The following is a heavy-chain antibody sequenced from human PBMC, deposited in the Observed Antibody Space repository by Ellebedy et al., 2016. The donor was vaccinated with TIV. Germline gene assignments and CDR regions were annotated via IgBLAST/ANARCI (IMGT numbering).Heavy chain of an antibody. CDR3: ARHPKNNHDVIKYYGPDTFDI. CDR1: GYSFTNYW. CDR2: IYPGDSET. Sequence: GESLKISCNGSGYSFTNYWIGWVRQMPGKGLEWMGVIYPGDSETSYGPSFQGQVTISADKSITTAYLQWSSLKASDTAMYYCARHPKNNHDVIKYYGPDTFDIWGQGKMVIVSS. V-gene: IGHV5-51*01. D-gene: IGHD3-16*01. J-gene: IGHJ3*02.